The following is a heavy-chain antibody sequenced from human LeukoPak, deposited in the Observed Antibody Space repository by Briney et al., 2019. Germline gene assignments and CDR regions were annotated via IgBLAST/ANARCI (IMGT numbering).Heavy chain of an antibody. J-gene: IGHJ4*02. D-gene: IGHD3-22*01. CDR3: AKSTLPVKGYSSGYYLSYLGGLYFDY. Sequence: PGGSLRLSCAASGFTFSSYAMSWVRQAPGKGLEWVSAISGSGGSTYYADSVKGRFTISRDNSKNTLYLQMNSLRAEDTAVYYCAKSTLPVKGYSSGYYLSYLGGLYFDYWGQGTLVTVSS. CDR1: GFTFSSYA. CDR2: ISGSGGST. V-gene: IGHV3-23*01.